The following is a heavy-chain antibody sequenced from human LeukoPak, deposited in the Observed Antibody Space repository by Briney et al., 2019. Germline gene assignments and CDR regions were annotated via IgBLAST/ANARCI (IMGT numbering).Heavy chain of an antibody. D-gene: IGHD6-6*01. Sequence: SETLSLTCTVSGGSISGYYWSWIRQPAGKGLEWIGRIYTSGSTNYNPSLKSRVTMSVDTSKNQFSLKLSSVTAADTAVYYCARQGPEYSSPFDYWGQGTLVTVSS. CDR1: GGSISGYY. V-gene: IGHV4-4*07. CDR2: IYTSGST. J-gene: IGHJ4*02. CDR3: ARQGPEYSSPFDY.